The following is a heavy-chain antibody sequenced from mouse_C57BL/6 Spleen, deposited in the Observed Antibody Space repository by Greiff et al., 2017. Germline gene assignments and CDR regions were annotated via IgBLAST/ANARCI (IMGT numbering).Heavy chain of an antibody. Sequence: QVQLQQPGAELVKPGASVKLSCKASGYTFTSYWMHWVKQRPGQGLEWIGMIHPNSGSTNYNEKFKSKATLTVDKSSSTAYMHLSSLTSEDSAVDYCARFDYDGYDAMDYWGQGTSVTVSS. CDR1: GYTFTSYW. CDR3: ARFDYDGYDAMDY. CDR2: IHPNSGST. V-gene: IGHV1-64*01. J-gene: IGHJ4*01. D-gene: IGHD2-4*01.